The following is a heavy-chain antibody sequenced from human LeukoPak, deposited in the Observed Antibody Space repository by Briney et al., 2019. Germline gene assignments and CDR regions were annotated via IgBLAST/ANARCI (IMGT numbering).Heavy chain of an antibody. Sequence: PGGSLRLSCAASGFTFSSDGMTWVRQAPGKGLEWVSYISSSSSTIYYADSVKGRFTISRDNAKNSLYLQMNSLRDEDTAVYYCKPNAAFDIWGQGTMVTVSS. CDR3: KPNAAFDI. J-gene: IGHJ3*02. V-gene: IGHV3-48*02. CDR2: ISSSSSTI. CDR1: GFTFSSDG. D-gene: IGHD1-14*01.